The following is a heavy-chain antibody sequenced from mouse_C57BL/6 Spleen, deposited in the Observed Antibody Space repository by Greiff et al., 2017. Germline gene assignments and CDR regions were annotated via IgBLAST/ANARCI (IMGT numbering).Heavy chain of an antibody. D-gene: IGHD2-1*01. CDR1: GYTFTDYY. J-gene: IGHJ4*01. CDR2: INPNNGGT. CDR3: ARYYGNRYYYAMDY. V-gene: IGHV1-26*01. Sequence: EVQLQQSGPELVKPGASVKISCKASGYTFTDYYMNWVKQSHGKSLEWIGDINPNNGGTSYNQKFKGKATLTVDKSSSTAYMELRSLTSEDSAVYYCARYYGNRYYYAMDYWGQGTSVTVSS.